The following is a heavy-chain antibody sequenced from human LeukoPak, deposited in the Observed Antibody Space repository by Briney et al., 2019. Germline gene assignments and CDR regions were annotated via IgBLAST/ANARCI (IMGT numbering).Heavy chain of an antibody. CDR2: ISYDGSNK. CDR3: ANLGEYCGGDCYSIPWEY. V-gene: IGHV3-30*18. Sequence: PGGSLRLSCAASEFTFSTYGMHWVRQAPGKGLEWVAVISYDGSNKYYAASVKGRFTISRDNSKNTLYLQMTYLRPEDTAIYYCANLGEYCGGDCYSIPWEYWGQGTLVTVSS. D-gene: IGHD2-21*02. CDR1: EFTFSTYG. J-gene: IGHJ4*02.